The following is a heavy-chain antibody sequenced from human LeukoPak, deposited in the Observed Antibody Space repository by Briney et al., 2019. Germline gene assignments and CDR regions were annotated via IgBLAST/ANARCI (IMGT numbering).Heavy chain of an antibody. CDR2: IYYSGST. CDR3: VTYYYDSSGYYDY. D-gene: IGHD3-22*01. V-gene: IGHV4-59*01. J-gene: IGHJ4*02. Sequence: PSETLSLTCTVSGGSISSYYWSWIRQPPGKGQEWIGYIYYSGSTNYNPSLKSRVTISVDTSKNQFSLKLSSVTAADTAVYYCVTYYYDSSGYYDYWGQGTLVTVSS. CDR1: GGSISSYY.